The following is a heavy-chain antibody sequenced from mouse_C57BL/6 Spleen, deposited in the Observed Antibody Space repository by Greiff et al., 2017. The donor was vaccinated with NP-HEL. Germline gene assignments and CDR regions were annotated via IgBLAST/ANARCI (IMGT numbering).Heavy chain of an antibody. CDR3: AIYYDYDFDY. J-gene: IGHJ2*01. CDR2: IYPSDSET. CDR1: GYTFTSYW. D-gene: IGHD2-4*01. Sequence: QVQLKQPGAELVRPGSSVKLSCKASGYTFTSYWMDWVKQRPGQGLEWIGNIYPSDSETHYNQKFKDKATLTVDKSSSTAYMQLSSLTSEDSAVYYCAIYYDYDFDYWGQGTTLTVSS. V-gene: IGHV1-61*01.